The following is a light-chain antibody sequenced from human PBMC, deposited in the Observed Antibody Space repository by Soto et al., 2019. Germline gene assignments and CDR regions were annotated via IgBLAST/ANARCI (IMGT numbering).Light chain of an antibody. V-gene: IGLV1-44*01. CDR3: AAWDDSLSAVV. J-gene: IGLJ2*01. CDR2: NNN. Sequence: QSVLTQPPSASGTPGQRVTISCSGSSSNIGSNTVNWYQQLPGAAPKLLIYNNNQRPSGVPDRFSGSKSGTSASLAISGLPSEDEADYYCAAWDDSLSAVVFGGGTKLTV. CDR1: SSNIGSNT.